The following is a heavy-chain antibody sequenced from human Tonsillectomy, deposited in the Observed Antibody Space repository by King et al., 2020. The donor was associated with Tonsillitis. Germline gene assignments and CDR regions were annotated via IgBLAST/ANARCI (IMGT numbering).Heavy chain of an antibody. CDR1: GFTFSSYS. CDR2: ISSSSSYI. CDR3: ASESGLTGTPGY. V-gene: IGHV3-21*01. Sequence: VQLVESGGGLVKPGGSLRLSCAASGFTFSSYSMNWVRQAPGKGLEWVSSISSSSSYIYYADSVKGRFTISRDNAKNSLYLQMNSLRAEDTALYYCASESGLTGTPGYWGQGTLVTVSS. D-gene: IGHD1-20*01. J-gene: IGHJ4*02.